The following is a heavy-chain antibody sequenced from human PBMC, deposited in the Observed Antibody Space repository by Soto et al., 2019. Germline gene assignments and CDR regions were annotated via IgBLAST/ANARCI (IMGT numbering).Heavy chain of an antibody. V-gene: IGHV4-34*01. J-gene: IGHJ6*02. CDR1: GGSFSGYY. CDR3: AGGRGVRGLISTYYYSGIDV. CDR2: HNHSGST. Sequence: AETLALTCAVYGGSFSGYYGGWIRQPPGKGLEWIGEHNHSGSTHYTPSLKSRATISVDTSKNQFSLKLSSVTAAATAVFYCAGGRGVRGLISTYYYSGIDVCGQGTTVTVSS. D-gene: IGHD3-10*01.